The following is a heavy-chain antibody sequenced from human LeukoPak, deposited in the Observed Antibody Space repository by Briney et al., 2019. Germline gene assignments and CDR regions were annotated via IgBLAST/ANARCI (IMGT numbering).Heavy chain of an antibody. Sequence: SETLSLTCTVSGASITSSSDYWGWIRQTPGKGLEWIGSIYYSGSTYYNPSLKSRVSISVDTSNNQFSLNVNSVTAADTAVYFCAGNRSAVGVPAATVRNHAFDIWGQGTMVTVSS. V-gene: IGHV4-39*01. CDR3: AGNRSAVGVPAATVRNHAFDI. CDR2: IYYSGST. D-gene: IGHD2-2*01. J-gene: IGHJ3*02. CDR1: GASITSSSDY.